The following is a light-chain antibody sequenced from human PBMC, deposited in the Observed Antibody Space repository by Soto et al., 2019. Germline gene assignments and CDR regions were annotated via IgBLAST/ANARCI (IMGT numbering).Light chain of an antibody. V-gene: IGKV3D-15*01. J-gene: IGKJ1*01. Sequence: EIVITQSPGTLSLSPGDTATLSCRASQSLGSDLAWYQQKPGQAPRLLIYGASSRATGIPDRFSGSGSGTDFTLTISRMEPEDFAVYYCQQYHYWWTFGQGTKVDIK. CDR2: GAS. CDR3: QQYHYWWT. CDR1: QSLGSD.